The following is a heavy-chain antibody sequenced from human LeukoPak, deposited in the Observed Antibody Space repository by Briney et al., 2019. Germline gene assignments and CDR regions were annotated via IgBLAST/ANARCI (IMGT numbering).Heavy chain of an antibody. D-gene: IGHD6-13*01. CDR3: AIRLIAAADSDY. CDR2: ISSSSSYI. V-gene: IGHV3-21*01. J-gene: IGHJ4*02. CDR1: GFTFSSYS. Sequence: GGSLRLSCAASGFTFSSYSMNWVRQAPGKGLEWVSSISSSSSYIYYADSVKGRFTISRDNAKNSLYLQMNSLRAEDTAVYYCAIRLIAAADSDYWGQGTLVTVSS.